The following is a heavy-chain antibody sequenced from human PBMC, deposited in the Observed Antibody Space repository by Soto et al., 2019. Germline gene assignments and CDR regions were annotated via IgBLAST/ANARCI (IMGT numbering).Heavy chain of an antibody. J-gene: IGHJ6*02. Sequence: LRLSSAPPGVTVSSYHMSSVRQAQRKGLEWVSVIYSGGSTYYADSVKGRFTISRDNSKNTLYLQMNSLRAEDTAVYYCARDSPGGSGVYYYYYGMDVWGQGTTVTVSS. CDR2: IYSGGST. V-gene: IGHV3-53*01. CDR1: GVTVSSYH. CDR3: ARDSPGGSGVYYYYYGMDV. D-gene: IGHD2-15*01.